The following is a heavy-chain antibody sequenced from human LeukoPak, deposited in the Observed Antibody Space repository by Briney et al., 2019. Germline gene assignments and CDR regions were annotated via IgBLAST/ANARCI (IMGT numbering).Heavy chain of an antibody. J-gene: IGHJ6*03. CDR1: GGSFSGYH. D-gene: IGHD4-23*01. V-gene: IGHV4-34*01. Sequence: PSETLSLTCAVYGGSFSGYHWSWIRQPPGKGLEWIGEINHSGSTNYNPSLKSRVTISVDTSKNQISLKVNSVTAADTAVYYCARAVNFYYYYMDVLGRGTTVTVSS. CDR3: ARAVNFYYYYMDV. CDR2: INHSGST.